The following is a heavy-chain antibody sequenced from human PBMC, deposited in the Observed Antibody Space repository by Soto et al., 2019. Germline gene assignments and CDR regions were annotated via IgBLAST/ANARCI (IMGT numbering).Heavy chain of an antibody. CDR1: GGTFSSYA. Sequence: SVKVSCKASGGTFSSYAISWVRQAPGQGLEWMGRIIPILGTANYAQKFQGRVTITADKSTSTAYMELSSLRSEDTAVYYCAREVEVVATLFDYWGQGTLVTVPQ. D-gene: IGHD5-12*01. CDR3: AREVEVVATLFDY. V-gene: IGHV1-69*04. J-gene: IGHJ4*02. CDR2: IIPILGTA.